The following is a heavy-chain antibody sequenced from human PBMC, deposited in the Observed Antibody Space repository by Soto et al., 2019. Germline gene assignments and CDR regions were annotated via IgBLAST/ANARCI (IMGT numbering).Heavy chain of an antibody. V-gene: IGHV3-33*06. CDR2: IWYDGSNQ. Sequence: QVHLVESGGDVVQPGRSLRLSCAASGFTFRSYGMHWVRQAPGKGLEWVAIIWYDGSNQKYADSVKGRFTISRDNSANTLYLQMNSLRVEDTAVYYCAKDQGTPPSGVLGGWLDLWGPGTLVIVSP. D-gene: IGHD3-10*01. J-gene: IGHJ5*02. CDR1: GFTFRSYG. CDR3: AKDQGTPPSGVLGGWLDL.